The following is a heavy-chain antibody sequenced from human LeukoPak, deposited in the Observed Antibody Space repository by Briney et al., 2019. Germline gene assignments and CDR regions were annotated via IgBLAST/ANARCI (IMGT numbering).Heavy chain of an antibody. CDR3: ARGRELALDY. CDR1: GGSFGGYY. J-gene: IGHJ4*02. CDR2: INHSGST. D-gene: IGHD1-26*01. Sequence: SETLSLTCAVYGGSFGGYYWSWIRQPPGKGLEWIGEINHSGSTNYNPSLKSRVTISVDTSKNQFSLKLSSVTAADTAVYYCARGRELALDYWGQGTLVTVSS. V-gene: IGHV4-34*01.